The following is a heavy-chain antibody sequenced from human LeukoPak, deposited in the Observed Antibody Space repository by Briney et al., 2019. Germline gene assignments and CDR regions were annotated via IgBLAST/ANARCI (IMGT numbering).Heavy chain of an antibody. V-gene: IGHV1-2*02. D-gene: IGHD2-21*02. Sequence: ASVKVSCKASGYTFTGYYMHWVRHAPGQGLEWMGWINPNSGGTNYAQKLQGRVTMTTDTSTSTAYMELRSLRSDDTAVYYCARESSAYCGGDRYSNYWGQGTLVTVSS. CDR1: GYTFTGYY. CDR2: INPNSGGT. J-gene: IGHJ4*02. CDR3: ARESSAYCGGDRYSNY.